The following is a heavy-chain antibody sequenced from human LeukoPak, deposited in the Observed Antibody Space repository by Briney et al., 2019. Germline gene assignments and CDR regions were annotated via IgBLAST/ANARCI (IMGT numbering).Heavy chain of an antibody. Sequence: SETLSLTCAVYGGSFSGYYWTWIRQPPGKGLEWIGEIHYSGSATYNPSLKSRVTISVDTSKNQFSLEMNSVTAADAAVYYCARDSSGYYYYYGMDVWGQGTTVTVSS. J-gene: IGHJ6*02. CDR3: ARDSSGYYYYYGMDV. D-gene: IGHD3-22*01. CDR2: IHYSGSA. CDR1: GGSFSGYY. V-gene: IGHV4-34*01.